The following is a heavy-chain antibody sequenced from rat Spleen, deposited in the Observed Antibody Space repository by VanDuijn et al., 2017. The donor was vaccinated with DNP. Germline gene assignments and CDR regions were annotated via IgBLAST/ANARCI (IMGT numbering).Heavy chain of an antibody. D-gene: IGHD1-3*01. CDR2: MSPSGTGI. V-gene: IGHV5S13*01. J-gene: IGHJ4*01. CDR3: ASTLVNYGTYGYYAMDA. Sequence: EVHLVESGGGLVQPGRSLKLSCVASGFTFSKYGMAWVRQAPTKGLEWVASMSPSGTGIYYRASVKGRFTVSRDNAKSTLYLQMYSLQTEDTATYYCASTLVNYGTYGYYAMDAWGQGTSVTVSS. CDR1: GFTFSKYG.